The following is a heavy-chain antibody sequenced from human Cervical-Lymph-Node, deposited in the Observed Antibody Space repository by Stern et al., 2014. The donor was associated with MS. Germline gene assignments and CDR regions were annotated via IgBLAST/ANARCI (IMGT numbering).Heavy chain of an antibody. CDR1: GGNFSTYA. CDR2: SIHISGTS. V-gene: IGHV1-69*01. J-gene: IGHJ1*01. D-gene: IGHD2-8*02. Sequence: EQLVESETEVKKPGSSVKVSCQVSGGNFSTYAISWERQAPGQGLEWMAGSIHISGTSHYPPNLQDRLTIPADCTIDTASIGLNSLTSEDTAVYYCAGEPGVALEEDEFYFQDWGQGTLVVVS. CDR3: AGEPGVALEEDEFYFQD.